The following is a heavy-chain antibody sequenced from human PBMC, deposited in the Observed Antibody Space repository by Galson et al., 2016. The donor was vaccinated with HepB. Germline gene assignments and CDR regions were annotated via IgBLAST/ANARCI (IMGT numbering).Heavy chain of an antibody. J-gene: IGHJ6*02. Sequence: ETLSLTCAVSGGSMSSSDWWSWVRQSPGKGLEWIGEVYQSGNTNYNPSLQSRVTIAIDNSKKQFTLKLSTLTAADTAVYYCTRCFGESRLGSVYGMDVWGQGTTVTVSS. CDR1: GGSMSSSDW. V-gene: IGHV4-4*02. CDR2: VYQSGNT. CDR3: TRCFGESRLGSVYGMDV. D-gene: IGHD3-10*01.